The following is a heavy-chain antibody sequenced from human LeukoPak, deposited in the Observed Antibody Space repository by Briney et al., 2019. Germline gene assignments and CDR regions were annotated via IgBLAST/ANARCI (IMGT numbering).Heavy chain of an antibody. CDR3: VTVYSCGDY. CDR1: DYTFIFYY. D-gene: IGHD2-21*01. V-gene: IGHV1-2*02. CDR2: FNANSVGT. J-gene: IGHJ4*02. Sequence: SDYTFIFYYLHMMWHPPGQGREWIGRFNANSVGTNYAQTFQSTVYMPRHKSTSTAYMEMSRLSSDDTAVDYCVTVYSCGDYWGQGTLVTVSS.